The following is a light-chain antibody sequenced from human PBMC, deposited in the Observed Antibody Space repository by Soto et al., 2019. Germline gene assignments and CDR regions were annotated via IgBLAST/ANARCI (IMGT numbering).Light chain of an antibody. CDR3: TSYAGSNIWV. V-gene: IGLV2-8*01. CDR2: EVS. Sequence: SALTQPPSASGSPGQSVTISCTGTSSDVGAYNYVSWYQQYPGKAPKLMIYEVSKRPSGVPDRFSGSKSGKTASLTVSGLQPEDEADYHSTSYAGSNIWVFGGGTKLTVL. CDR1: SSDVGAYNY. J-gene: IGLJ3*02.